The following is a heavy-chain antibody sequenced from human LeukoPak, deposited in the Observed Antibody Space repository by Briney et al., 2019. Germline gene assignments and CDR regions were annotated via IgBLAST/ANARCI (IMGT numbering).Heavy chain of an antibody. D-gene: IGHD6-19*01. Sequence: GASVKVSCKASGYSFISSDINWVRQATGQGLEWMGWMNPNSGNTAYAQKFQGRVTMTRNTSVDTAYMELSSLKCDDTAVYYCARGYKPAYSTGWSIFDYWGQGTLVAVSA. CDR1: GYSFISSD. J-gene: IGHJ4*02. CDR2: MNPNSGNT. CDR3: ARGYKPAYSTGWSIFDY. V-gene: IGHV1-8*01.